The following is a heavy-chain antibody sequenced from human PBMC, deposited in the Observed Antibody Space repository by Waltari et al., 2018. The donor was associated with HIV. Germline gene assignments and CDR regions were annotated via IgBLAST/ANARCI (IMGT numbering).Heavy chain of an antibody. CDR2: INPKSGDR. CDR1: GYTFSAYY. D-gene: IGHD3-9*01. V-gene: IGHV1-2*02. J-gene: IGHJ4*02. Sequence: QVQLVQSGAEVTKPGASLKLSCEGSGYTFSAYYVHWIRQAPGQGLEWMGWINPKSGDRQSPRKRQCRVTMTRDTSVDTAYMYLNSLTYADAAVYYCARTSLRYPSLALDFWGRGTLVTVSS. CDR3: ARTSLRYPSLALDF.